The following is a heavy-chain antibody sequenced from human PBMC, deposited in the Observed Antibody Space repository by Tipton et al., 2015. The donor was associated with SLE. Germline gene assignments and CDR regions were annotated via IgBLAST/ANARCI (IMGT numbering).Heavy chain of an antibody. Sequence: TLSLTCTVSGDSITDYYWTWIRQSPGKGQEWIGYIYYSGSTNYNPSLESRVTISVDTSKNQFYLRLTSVTAADTAVYYCARGGAFWSGPTSYYYFFYYMDVWGKGTTVTVSS. CDR2: IYYSGST. CDR1: GDSITDYY. CDR3: ARGGAFWSGPTSYYYFFYYMDV. V-gene: IGHV4-59*12. D-gene: IGHD3-3*01. J-gene: IGHJ6*03.